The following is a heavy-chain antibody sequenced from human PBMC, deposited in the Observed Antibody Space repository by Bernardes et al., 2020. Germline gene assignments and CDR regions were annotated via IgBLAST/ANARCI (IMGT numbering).Heavy chain of an antibody. D-gene: IGHD2-15*01. Sequence: ASVKVSCKASGYTFTSYGISWVRQAPGQGLEWMGWISAYNGNTNYAQKLQGRVTMTTDTSTSTAYMELRSLRSDDTAVYYCASPLFGYCSGGSCYADDYWGQGTLVTVSS. CDR3: ASPLFGYCSGGSCYADDY. CDR1: GYTFTSYG. CDR2: ISAYNGNT. J-gene: IGHJ4*02. V-gene: IGHV1-18*01.